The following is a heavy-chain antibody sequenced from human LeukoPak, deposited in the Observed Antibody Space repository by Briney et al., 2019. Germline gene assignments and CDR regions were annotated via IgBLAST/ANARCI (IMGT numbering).Heavy chain of an antibody. D-gene: IGHD3-10*01. J-gene: IGHJ4*02. Sequence: SQTLSLTCTVSGGSISSGVYYWSWIRQHLGKGLEWIGYIYYSGSTYYNPSLKSRVTISVDTSKNQFSLKLSSVTAADTAVYYCASREGVRVGYFDYWGQGTLVTVSS. V-gene: IGHV4-31*03. CDR2: IYYSGST. CDR1: GGSISSGVYY. CDR3: ASREGVRVGYFDY.